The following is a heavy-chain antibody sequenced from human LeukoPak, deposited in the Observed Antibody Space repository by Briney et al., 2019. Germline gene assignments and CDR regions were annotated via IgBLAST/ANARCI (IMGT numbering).Heavy chain of an antibody. D-gene: IGHD6-19*01. CDR2: ISAYNGNT. J-gene: IGHJ4*02. CDR1: GYTFTSYD. V-gene: IGHV1-18*01. CDR3: ARSDQYSSGHTHFDY. Sequence: ASVKVSCKASGYTFTSYDINWVRQATGQGLEWMGWISAYNGNTNYAQKLQGRITMTTDTSTSTAYMELRSLRSDDTAVYYCARSDQYSSGHTHFDYWGQGTLVTVSS.